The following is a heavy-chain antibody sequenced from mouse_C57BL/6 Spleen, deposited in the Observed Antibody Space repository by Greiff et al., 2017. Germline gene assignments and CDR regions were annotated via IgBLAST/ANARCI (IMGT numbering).Heavy chain of an antibody. CDR1: GYTFTGYW. Sequence: VQLQQSGAELMKPGASVKLSCKATGYTFTGYWIEWVKQRPGHGLEWIGEILPGSGSTNNNEKFKGKATFTADTSSNTAYMQLSSLTTEDSAIYYCARKGAARFDYWGQGTTLTVSS. CDR3: ARKGAARFDY. J-gene: IGHJ2*01. D-gene: IGHD6-1*01. V-gene: IGHV1-9*01. CDR2: ILPGSGST.